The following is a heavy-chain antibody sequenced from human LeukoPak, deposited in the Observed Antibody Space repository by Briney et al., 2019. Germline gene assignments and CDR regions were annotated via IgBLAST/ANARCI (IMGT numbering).Heavy chain of an antibody. V-gene: IGHV3-23*01. CDR1: GFTFSTHA. D-gene: IGHD6-6*01. CDR2: ISGDGGST. CDR3: ANGGWSSYFDY. Sequence: AGGSLRLSCAASGFTFSTHAMSWVRRAPGEGLEWVSAISGDGGSTFYADSVKGRFTISRDNSRNTVFLQTNSLRADDTAVYYCANGGWSSYFDYWGQGALVTVSS. J-gene: IGHJ4*02.